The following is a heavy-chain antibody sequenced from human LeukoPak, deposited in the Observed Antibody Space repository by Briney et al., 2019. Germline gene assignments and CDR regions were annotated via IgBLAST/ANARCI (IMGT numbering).Heavy chain of an antibody. V-gene: IGHV3-53*01. CDR1: GFIVSRNY. CDR3: AREFGYCSLNSCPLGY. J-gene: IGHJ4*02. Sequence: PGGSLRLSCAASGFIVSRNYLTWVRQAPGEGLEWVSSILITGDTYYADSVQGRFTISRDSSKNTLFLQMNRLRAEDTAVHYCAREFGYCSLNSCPLGYWGQGTLVTVSS. CDR2: ILITGDT. D-gene: IGHD2-15*01.